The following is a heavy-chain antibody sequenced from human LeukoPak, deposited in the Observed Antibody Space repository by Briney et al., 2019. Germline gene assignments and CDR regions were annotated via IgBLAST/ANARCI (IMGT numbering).Heavy chain of an antibody. CDR2: VDNSGST. V-gene: IGHV4-59*08. D-gene: IGHD3-16*01. J-gene: IGHJ4*02. Sequence: SETLSLTCTVSGGSFSGYYWSWIRQPPGKGLEWIGYVDNSGSTYTKPSLRSRVTILLDTPKKQVSLKLSSVTAADTAVYFCARHGGGYSFDYWGQGTLVTVSS. CDR1: GGSFSGYY. CDR3: ARHGGGYSFDY.